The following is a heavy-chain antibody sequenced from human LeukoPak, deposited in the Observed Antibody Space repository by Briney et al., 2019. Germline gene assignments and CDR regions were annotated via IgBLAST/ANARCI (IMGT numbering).Heavy chain of an antibody. J-gene: IGHJ4*02. Sequence: SETLSLTCTVSGGSISTSNYYWGWLRQPPGKGLEWFGNIFYSGSTYYSSSLRSRVTISLDTSRNQFSLKLNSVTASDTAVYYCARGFQEISYYYDSSGYYDYWGQGTLVTVSS. CDR1: GGSISTSNYY. D-gene: IGHD3-22*01. V-gene: IGHV4-39*07. CDR3: ARGFQEISYYYDSSGYYDY. CDR2: IFYSGST.